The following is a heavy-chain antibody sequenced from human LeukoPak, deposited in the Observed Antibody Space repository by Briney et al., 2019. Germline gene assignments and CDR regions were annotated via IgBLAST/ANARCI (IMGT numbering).Heavy chain of an antibody. V-gene: IGHV4-59*01. Sequence: SSETLSLTCTVSGGSISSYYWSWIRQPPGKGLEWIGYIYYSGSTNYNPSLKSRVTISVDTSKNQFSLKLSSVTAANTAVYYCARELYYYDSSGYYDYWSQGTLVTVSS. CDR3: ARELYYYDSSGYYDY. CDR1: GGSISSYY. D-gene: IGHD3-22*01. J-gene: IGHJ4*02. CDR2: IYYSGST.